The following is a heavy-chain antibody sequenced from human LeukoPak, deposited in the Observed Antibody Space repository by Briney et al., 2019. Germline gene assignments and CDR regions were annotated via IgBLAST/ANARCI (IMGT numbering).Heavy chain of an antibody. CDR1: GHTLTRLS. V-gene: IGHV1-24*01. CDR2: FDPEDGET. CDR3: ATTRRIAARPTDYYYYYYMDV. D-gene: IGHD6-6*01. J-gene: IGHJ6*03. Sequence: GASVKVSCKVSGHTLTRLSIHWVRQAPGKGLEWMGGFDPEDGETIYAQKFQGRITMTEDTSTDTAYMELSSLRSEDTAVYYCATTRRIAARPTDYYYYYYMDVWGKGTTVTVSS.